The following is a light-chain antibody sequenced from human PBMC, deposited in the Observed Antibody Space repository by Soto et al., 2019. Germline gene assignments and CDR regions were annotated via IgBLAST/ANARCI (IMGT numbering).Light chain of an antibody. CDR2: GAS. Sequence: ENVLTQSPGTLSLSPGERATLSYRASQSVNGNYLAWYQQKPGQAPRLPVYGASSWATGIPDRFSGSGSGTDFARTISRLEPDDFAGYYWHQFGASLLPGDSPLPFGGGTKVEIK. CDR1: QSVNGNY. V-gene: IGKV3-20*01. CDR3: HQFGASLLPGDSPLP. J-gene: IGKJ4*01.